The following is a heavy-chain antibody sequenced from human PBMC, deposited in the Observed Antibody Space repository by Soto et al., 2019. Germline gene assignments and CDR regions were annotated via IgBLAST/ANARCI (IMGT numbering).Heavy chain of an antibody. D-gene: IGHD3-10*01. CDR3: ARRRETYYYGSGSVAGFDP. CDR1: GGSFSGYY. Sequence: SETLSLTCAVYGGSFSGYYWSWIRQPPGKGLEWIGEINHSGSTNYNPSLKSRVTISVDTSKNQFSLKLSSVTAADTAVYYCARRRETYYYGSGSVAGFDPWGQGTLVTVS. J-gene: IGHJ5*02. CDR2: INHSGST. V-gene: IGHV4-34*01.